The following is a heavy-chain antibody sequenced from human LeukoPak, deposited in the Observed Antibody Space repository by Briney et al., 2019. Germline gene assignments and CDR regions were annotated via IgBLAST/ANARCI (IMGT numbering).Heavy chain of an antibody. Sequence: ASVKVSCKDSGYTFTGYYMHWVRQAPGQGLEWMGWINPNSGGTNYAQKFQGRVTMTRDTSISTAYMELSRLRSDDTAVYYCARAGSSGYYYYYYGMDVWGQGTTVTVSS. CDR3: ARAGSSGYYYYYYGMDV. V-gene: IGHV1-2*02. J-gene: IGHJ6*02. CDR1: GYTFTGYY. CDR2: INPNSGGT. D-gene: IGHD3-22*01.